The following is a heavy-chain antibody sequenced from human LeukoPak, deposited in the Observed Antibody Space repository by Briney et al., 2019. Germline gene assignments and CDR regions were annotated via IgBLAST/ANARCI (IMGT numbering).Heavy chain of an antibody. J-gene: IGHJ2*01. D-gene: IGHD1-14*01. CDR3: ARRARYGAGNWYFDL. CDR2: IKQDGSEK. CDR1: GFTFSSYW. Sequence: GSLRLSCAASGFTFSSYWMSWVRQAPGKGLEWVANIKQDGSEKYYVDSVKGRFTISRDNAKNSLYLQMNSLRAEDTAVYYCARRARYGAGNWYFDLWGRGTLVTVSS. V-gene: IGHV3-7*01.